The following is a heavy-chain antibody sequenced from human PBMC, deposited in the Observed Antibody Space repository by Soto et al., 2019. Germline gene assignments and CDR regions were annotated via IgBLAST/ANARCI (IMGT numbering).Heavy chain of an antibody. CDR2: IGGSGRTT. J-gene: IGHJ4*02. V-gene: IGHV3-23*01. CDR3: AKSRYSDSSGDFYDY. Sequence: LRLSFAASAFTFNNYSMSWVRHAPWKGLEWVSGIGGSGRTTYYADSVKGRFTISRDNSNNTLFLQMNSLRAEDTAVYYCAKSRYSDSSGDFYDYWGQGTLVTVSS. D-gene: IGHD3-22*01. CDR1: AFTFNNYS.